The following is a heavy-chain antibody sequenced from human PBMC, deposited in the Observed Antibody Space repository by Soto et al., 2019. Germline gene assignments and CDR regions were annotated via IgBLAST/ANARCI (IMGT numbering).Heavy chain of an antibody. CDR3: ARDRGAAADNDYYYYYGKDV. Sequence: GGSLRLSCAASGFTFSSYAMHWVRQAPGKGLEWVAVISYDGSNKYYADSVKGRFTISRDNSKNTLYLQMNSLRAEDTAVYYCARDRGAAADNDYYYYYGKDVWGQGTTVTVSS. V-gene: IGHV3-30-3*01. CDR1: GFTFSSYA. D-gene: IGHD6-13*01. J-gene: IGHJ6*02. CDR2: ISYDGSNK.